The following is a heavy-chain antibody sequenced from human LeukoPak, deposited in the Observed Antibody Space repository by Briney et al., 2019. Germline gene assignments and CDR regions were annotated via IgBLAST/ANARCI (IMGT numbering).Heavy chain of an antibody. Sequence: GGSLRLSCAASGFTFSSYAMSWVRRAPGKGLEWVSAISVSDGSTYYADSVKGRFTTSRDNSKNTLYLQINSLRAEDTAVYYCAKASSSNWNHVYFDSWGQGTLVTVSS. CDR2: ISVSDGST. V-gene: IGHV3-23*01. D-gene: IGHD1-14*01. CDR3: AKASSSNWNHVYFDS. CDR1: GFTFSSYA. J-gene: IGHJ4*02.